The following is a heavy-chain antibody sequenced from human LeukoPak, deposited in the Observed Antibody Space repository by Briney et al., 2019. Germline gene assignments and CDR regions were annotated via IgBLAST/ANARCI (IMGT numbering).Heavy chain of an antibody. V-gene: IGHV3-49*03. CDR1: GFTFGDYA. Sequence: GGSLRLSCTASGFTFGDYAMSWFRQAPGKGLEWVGFIRSKAYGGTTEYAASVKGRFTISRDDSKSIAYLQMNSLKTEDTAVYYCTRDGAEIVVVPAASYYYYGMDVWGQGTTVTVS. J-gene: IGHJ6*02. D-gene: IGHD2-2*01. CDR3: TRDGAEIVVVPAASYYYYGMDV. CDR2: IRSKAYGGTT.